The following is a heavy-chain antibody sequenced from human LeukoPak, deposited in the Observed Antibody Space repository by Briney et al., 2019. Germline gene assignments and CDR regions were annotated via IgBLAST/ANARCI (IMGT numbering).Heavy chain of an antibody. V-gene: IGHV3-66*01. D-gene: IGHD6-13*01. Sequence: GGSLRLSCAASGFTVSSNFMTWVRQAPGKGLEWVSVIYNGGSTYYADSVKGRFTISRDNSKNTLYLQMNSLRAEDTAVYYCAKSSRWYDWFDPWGQGTLVTVSS. CDR3: AKSSRWYDWFDP. J-gene: IGHJ5*02. CDR1: GFTVSSNF. CDR2: IYNGGST.